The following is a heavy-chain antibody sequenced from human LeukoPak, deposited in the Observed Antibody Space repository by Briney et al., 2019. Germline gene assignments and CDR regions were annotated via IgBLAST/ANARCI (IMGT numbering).Heavy chain of an antibody. CDR2: IFTSGVT. D-gene: IGHD3-10*01. CDR1: GSSISIYY. V-gene: IGHV4-4*07. CDR3: ARESSGNYYNPLGYMDV. J-gene: IGHJ6*03. Sequence: SETLSLTCTVSGSSISIYYWNWIRQPAGKGLEWIGRIFTSGVTNYDPSLKSRVTMSVDTSKNQFSLNLSSVTAADTAVYYCARESSGNYYNPLGYMDVWGKGTTVTVSS.